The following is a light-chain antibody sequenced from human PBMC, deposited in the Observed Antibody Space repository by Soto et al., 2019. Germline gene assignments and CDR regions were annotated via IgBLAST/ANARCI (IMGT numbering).Light chain of an antibody. Sequence: EIVLTQSPATLSLSPGERATLSCRASQTINTYLAWYQQKPGQTPRLLIYDASTRATGIPARFSGSGSGTDFTLTIISLEPEDSAVYYCHQRSNWARTFGQGTRVEIK. J-gene: IGKJ1*01. V-gene: IGKV3-11*01. CDR1: QTINTY. CDR3: HQRSNWART. CDR2: DAS.